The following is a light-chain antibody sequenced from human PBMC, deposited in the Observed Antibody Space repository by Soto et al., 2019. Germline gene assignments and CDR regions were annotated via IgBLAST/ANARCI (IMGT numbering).Light chain of an antibody. V-gene: IGLV2-23*01. CDR1: SSDVGSYKF. CDR2: EGT. Sequence: QSVLTQPAAVSGSPGQSITISCSGTSSDVGSYKFVSWYQQDPGKAPKVIIYEGTKRPSGVSNRFSGSKSGNTASLTISGLQDEDEADYYCCSYAGISVRFVFRTGTKVTVL. J-gene: IGLJ1*01. CDR3: CSYAGISVRFV.